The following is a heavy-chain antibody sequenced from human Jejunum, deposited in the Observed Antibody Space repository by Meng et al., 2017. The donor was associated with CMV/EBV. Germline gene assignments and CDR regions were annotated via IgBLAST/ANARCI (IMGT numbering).Heavy chain of an antibody. CDR3: ARESGSYYWFDP. CDR1: AGPISGYY. D-gene: IGHD1-26*01. Sequence: HVLLQEPGPGLVKSSVTLSLTCFVSAGPISGYYWSWIRQPAGKGLEWIGRIYTSGSTHYNPSLKSRLTMSVDLAKNQISLKLSSVTAADTAVYYCARESGSYYWFDPWGQGTLVTVSS. V-gene: IGHV4-4*07. CDR2: IYTSGST. J-gene: IGHJ5*02.